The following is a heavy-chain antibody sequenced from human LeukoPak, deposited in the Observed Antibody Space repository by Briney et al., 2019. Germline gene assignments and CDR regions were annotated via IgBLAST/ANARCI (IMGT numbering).Heavy chain of an antibody. J-gene: IGHJ4*02. D-gene: IGHD3-22*01. CDR2: ISAYNGNT. V-gene: IGHV1-18*01. CDR3: AREFSARYYYDSSGPGSQFDY. Sequence: ASVKVSCKASGYTFTSYGISWVRQAPGQGLEWMGWISAYNGNTNYAQKLQGRVTMTTDTSTSTAYMELRSLRSDDTAVYYCAREFSARYYYDSSGPGSQFDYWGQGTLVTVSS. CDR1: GYTFTSYG.